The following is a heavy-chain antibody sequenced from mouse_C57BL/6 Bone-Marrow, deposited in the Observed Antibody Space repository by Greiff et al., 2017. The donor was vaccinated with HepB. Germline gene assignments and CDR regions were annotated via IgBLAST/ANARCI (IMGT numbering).Heavy chain of an antibody. V-gene: IGHV1-81*01. CDR3: AREQFYLYYFDY. Sequence: QVQLQESGAELARPGASVKLSCKASGYTFTSYGISWVKQRTGQGLEWIGEIYPRSGNTYYNEKFKGKATLTADKSSSTAYMELRSLTSEDSAVYFCAREQFYLYYFDYWGQGTTLTVSS. J-gene: IGHJ2*01. CDR2: IYPRSGNT. CDR1: GYTFTSYG. D-gene: IGHD5-5*01.